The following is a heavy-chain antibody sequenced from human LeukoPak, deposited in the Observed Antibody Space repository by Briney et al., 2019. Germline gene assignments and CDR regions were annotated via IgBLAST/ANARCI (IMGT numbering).Heavy chain of an antibody. CDR2: IRSKANSYAT. V-gene: IGHV3-73*01. Sequence: PGGSLRLSCAASWFTFSGSAMHWIRQASGKGLELVGRIRSKANSYATAYAASVKGRFTISRDDSKNTAYLQMNSLKTEDTAVYYFTRLAYYDFWSGSPDAFDIWGQGTMVTVSS. J-gene: IGHJ3*02. CDR3: TRLAYYDFWSGSPDAFDI. CDR1: WFTFSGSA. D-gene: IGHD3-3*01.